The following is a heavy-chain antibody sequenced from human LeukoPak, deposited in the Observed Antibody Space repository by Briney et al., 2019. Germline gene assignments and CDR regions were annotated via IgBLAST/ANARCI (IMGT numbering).Heavy chain of an antibody. V-gene: IGHV1-18*01. CDR2: ISAYNGNT. CDR3: ARERVAAAAYYYYYYYMDV. D-gene: IGHD6-13*01. J-gene: IGHJ6*03. Sequence: ASVKVSCKASGYTFTSYGISWVRQAPGQGLEWMGWISAYNGNTNYAQKLQGRVTMTTDTSTSTAYMELRSLRSDDTAVYYCARERVAAAAYYYYYYYMDVWGKGTTVTVSS. CDR1: GYTFTSYG.